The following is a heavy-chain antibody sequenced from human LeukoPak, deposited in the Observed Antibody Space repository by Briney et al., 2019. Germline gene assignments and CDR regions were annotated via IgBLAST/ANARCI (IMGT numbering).Heavy chain of an antibody. Sequence: GASVKVSCKASGYTFTSYDINWVRQATGQGLEWMGWMNPNSGNTGYAQKFQGRVTITRNTSISTAYMELSSLKSEDTAVYYCAREWFPFFTMTESDWFDPWGQGTLVTVSS. CDR3: AREWFPFFTMTESDWFDP. CDR1: GYTFTSYD. J-gene: IGHJ5*02. CDR2: MNPNSGNT. D-gene: IGHD3-22*01. V-gene: IGHV1-8*03.